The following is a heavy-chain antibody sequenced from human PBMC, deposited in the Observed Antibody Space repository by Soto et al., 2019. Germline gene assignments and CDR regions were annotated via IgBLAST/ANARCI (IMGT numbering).Heavy chain of an antibody. J-gene: IGHJ4*01. CDR2: ISYDGTEE. CDR3: AKGRFDVVTISPFDH. CDR1: GFTFSSFG. D-gene: IGHD3-3*02. V-gene: IGHV3-30*18. Sequence: GGSLRLSCAASGFTFSSFGMHWVRQAPGKGLEWVAVISYDGTEEKYADSVKGRATVSRDNSKNTVYLQMNRLRGDDSAIYYCAKGRFDVVTISPFDHWGQGXLVTVHS.